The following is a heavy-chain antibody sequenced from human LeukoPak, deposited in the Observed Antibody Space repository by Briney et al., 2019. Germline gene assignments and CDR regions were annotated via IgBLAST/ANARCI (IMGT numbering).Heavy chain of an antibody. V-gene: IGHV1-3*01. CDR1: GYTFTSYA. Sequence: ASVKVSCKASGYTFTSYAMHWVRQAPGQRLEWMGWINAGNGNTKYSQKFQGRVTMTRNTSISTAYMELSSLRSEDTAVYYCARARGYYDYVWGGFGVSLYYFDYWGQGTLVTVSS. D-gene: IGHD3-16*01. CDR2: INAGNGNT. CDR3: ARARGYYDYVWGGFGVSLYYFDY. J-gene: IGHJ4*02.